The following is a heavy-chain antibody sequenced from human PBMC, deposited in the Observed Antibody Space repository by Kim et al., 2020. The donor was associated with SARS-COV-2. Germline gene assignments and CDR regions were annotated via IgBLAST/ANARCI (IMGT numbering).Heavy chain of an antibody. Sequence: SETLSLTCTVSGGSISSSSYYWGWIRQPPGKGLEWIGSIYYSGSTYYNPSLKSRVTISVDTSKNQFSLKLSSVTAADTAVYYCARETYYYVIGYWGQGTLVTVSS. CDR1: GGSISSSSYY. CDR3: ARETYYYVIGY. CDR2: IYYSGST. D-gene: IGHD3-10*02. V-gene: IGHV4-39*07. J-gene: IGHJ4*02.